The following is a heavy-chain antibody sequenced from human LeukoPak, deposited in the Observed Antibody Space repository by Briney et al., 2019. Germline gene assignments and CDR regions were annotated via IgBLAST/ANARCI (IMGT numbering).Heavy chain of an antibody. CDR2: INSDGSST. Sequence: GGSLRLSCAASGFTFSSYWMHWVRQAPGKGLVWVSRINSDGSSTSYADSVKGRFTISRDNAKNTLYLQMNSLRAEDTAVYYCAREMVSQPLRLTLHYYYYYGMDVWGQGTTVTVSS. V-gene: IGHV3-74*01. CDR3: AREMVSQPLRLTLHYYYYYGMDV. D-gene: IGHD2-8*01. CDR1: GFTFSSYW. J-gene: IGHJ6*02.